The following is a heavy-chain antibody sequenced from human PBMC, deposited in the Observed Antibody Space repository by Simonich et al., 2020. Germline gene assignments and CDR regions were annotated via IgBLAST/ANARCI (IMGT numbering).Heavy chain of an antibody. Sequence: QLQLQESGPGLVKPSETLSLTCTVSGGSISSSMYYWGWIRQPPGKGLEWIGGIYYSGSTYDNPSLQSRVTISVDTSKNQFSLKLSSVTAADTAVYYCARHAGFAFDIWGQGTMVTVSS. CDR3: ARHAGFAFDI. V-gene: IGHV4-39*01. CDR2: IYYSGST. CDR1: GGSISSSMYY. D-gene: IGHD6-13*01. J-gene: IGHJ3*02.